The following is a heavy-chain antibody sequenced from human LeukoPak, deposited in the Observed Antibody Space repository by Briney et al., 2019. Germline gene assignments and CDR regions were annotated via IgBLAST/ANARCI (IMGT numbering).Heavy chain of an antibody. V-gene: IGHV1-2*02. CDR1: GYTYTGYY. J-gene: IGHJ4*02. D-gene: IGHD6-19*01. Sequence: GASVKVSCKASGYTYTGYYIHWVRQAPGQGLEWMGWINSNSGGTNYAQKFQGRVTMTRDTSISTAYMELTSQRSDDTAVYYCARSHRTYSSGWYWGQGTLVTVSS. CDR2: INSNSGGT. CDR3: ARSHRTYSSGWY.